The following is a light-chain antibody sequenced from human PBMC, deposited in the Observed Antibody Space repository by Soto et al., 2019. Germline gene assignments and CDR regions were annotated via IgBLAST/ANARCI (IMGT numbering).Light chain of an antibody. CDR3: CSYAGSSTYVV. CDR1: SSDVGSYNL. V-gene: IGLV2-23*01. Sequence: QSALTQPASVSGSPGQSITLSCTGTSSDVGSYNLVSWYQQHPGKAPKLMIYEGSKRPSGVSNRFSGSKSGNTASLTISWLQAEDEADYYCCSYAGSSTYVVFGGGTKLTVL. CDR2: EGS. J-gene: IGLJ2*01.